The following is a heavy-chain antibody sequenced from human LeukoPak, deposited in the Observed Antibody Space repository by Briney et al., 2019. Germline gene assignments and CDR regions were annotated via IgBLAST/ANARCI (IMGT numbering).Heavy chain of an antibody. CDR3: ARVDDILCGPYHDAFDI. D-gene: IGHD3-9*01. J-gene: IGHJ3*02. CDR1: GYTFTGYY. CDR2: INPNSGGT. V-gene: IGHV1-2*02. Sequence: ASVTVSCKASGYTFTGYYMHWVRQAPGQGLEWMGWINPNSGGTNYAQKFQGRVTITRDTSIRTAYMELSRLRSDDTAVYYCARVDDILCGPYHDAFDIWGQGTMVTVSS.